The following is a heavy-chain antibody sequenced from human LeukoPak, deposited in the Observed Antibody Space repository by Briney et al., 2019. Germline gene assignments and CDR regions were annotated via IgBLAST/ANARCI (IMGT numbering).Heavy chain of an antibody. CDR3: STAVRGQVVGESY. Sequence: GGSLRLSCTASGFTLSNFWMGWVRQTPGKGLECVANIKPDGSEKYYVDSVKGRFTISRDNAKNSLFLQMNSLSAEDTATYYCSTAVRGQVVGESYWGQGTPVTVTS. D-gene: IGHD3-16*01. CDR1: GFTLSNFW. CDR2: IKPDGSEK. V-gene: IGHV3-7*03. J-gene: IGHJ4*02.